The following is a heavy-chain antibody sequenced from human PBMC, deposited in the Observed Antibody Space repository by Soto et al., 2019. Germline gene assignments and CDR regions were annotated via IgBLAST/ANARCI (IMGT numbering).Heavy chain of an antibody. V-gene: IGHV3-7*04. CDR1: GFTFSDYA. CDR3: ARAFYYDTSGHYYYALDV. D-gene: IGHD3-22*01. Sequence: GGSLRLSCAASGFTFSDYAMHWVRQAPGKGLEWVANINVDGREEYYVDSVKGRFTISRDNAKNSLYLQMNSLRAEETAVYYCARAFYYDTSGHYYYALDVWGQGTTVTAP. CDR2: INVDGREE. J-gene: IGHJ6*02.